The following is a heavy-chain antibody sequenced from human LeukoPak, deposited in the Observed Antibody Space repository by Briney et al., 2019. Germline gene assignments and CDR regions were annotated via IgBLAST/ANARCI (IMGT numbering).Heavy chain of an antibody. D-gene: IGHD3-10*01. CDR1: GFTFSSYA. Sequence: GGSLRLSCAASGFTFSSYAMHWVRQAPGKGLEWLAVVSAHGLDKFYASSVRGRFTISKDTSKNTLSLQMNSLRSDDSGVYYCARAFTPGIRKALWIGDSLWDQGTLVTVSS. V-gene: IGHV3-30*04. CDR3: ARAFTPGIRKALWIGDSL. CDR2: VSAHGLDK. J-gene: IGHJ4*02.